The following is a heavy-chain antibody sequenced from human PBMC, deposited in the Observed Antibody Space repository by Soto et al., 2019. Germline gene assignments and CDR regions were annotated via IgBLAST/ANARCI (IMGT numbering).Heavy chain of an antibody. J-gene: IGHJ4*02. D-gene: IGHD6-19*01. V-gene: IGHV3-11*01. CDR3: ARDLTSLAVAGYYFDY. CDR2: ISSSGSTI. Sequence: QVQLVESGGGLVKPGGSLRLSCAASGFTFSDYYMSWVRQAPGKGLEWVSYISSSGSTIYYADAVKGRFTICRDNAKNWLYRQMNSLRDEDTAVYYCARDLTSLAVAGYYFDYWGQGTLVTVSS. CDR1: GFTFSDYY.